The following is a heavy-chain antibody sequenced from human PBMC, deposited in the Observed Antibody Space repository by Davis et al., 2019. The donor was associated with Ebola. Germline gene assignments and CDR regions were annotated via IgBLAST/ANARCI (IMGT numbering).Heavy chain of an antibody. CDR2: ISGSGGST. D-gene: IGHD4-17*01. CDR3: AKDPNYGDYPDY. CDR1: GFTFSSYA. Sequence: GESLKISCAASGFTFSSYAMSWVRQAPGKGLEWVSAISGSGGSTYYADSVKGRFTISRDNSKNTLYLQMNSLRAEDTAVYYCAKDPNYGDYPDYWGQGTLVSVS. J-gene: IGHJ4*02. V-gene: IGHV3-23*01.